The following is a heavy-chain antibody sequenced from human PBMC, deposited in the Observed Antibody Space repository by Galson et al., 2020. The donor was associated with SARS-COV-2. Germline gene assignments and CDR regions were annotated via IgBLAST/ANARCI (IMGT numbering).Heavy chain of an antibody. CDR1: GGSFSGYY. CDR2: INHSGST. Sequence: SETLSLTCAVYGGSFSGYYWSWIRQPPGKGLEWIGEINHSGSTNYNPSLKSRVTISVDTSKNQFSLKLSSVTAADTAVYYCARVAKFLSVRFWSGTDGMDVWGQGTTVTVSS. D-gene: IGHD3-3*01. V-gene: IGHV4-34*01. CDR3: ARVAKFLSVRFWSGTDGMDV. J-gene: IGHJ6*02.